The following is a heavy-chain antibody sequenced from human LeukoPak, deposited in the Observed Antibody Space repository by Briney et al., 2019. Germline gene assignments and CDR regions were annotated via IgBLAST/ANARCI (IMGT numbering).Heavy chain of an antibody. J-gene: IGHJ4*02. D-gene: IGHD3-10*01. CDR3: ATPQLLWFGELNY. CDR1: GYTLTKLS. V-gene: IGHV1-24*01. Sequence: RVASVKVSCKVSGYTLTKLSMHWVRQTPGKGLEWMGGFDPEDGERHYAQNFQGRVTMTEDTSTDTAYMELSSLRSEDTAVYYCATPQLLWFGELNYRGQGTLVTVSS. CDR2: FDPEDGER.